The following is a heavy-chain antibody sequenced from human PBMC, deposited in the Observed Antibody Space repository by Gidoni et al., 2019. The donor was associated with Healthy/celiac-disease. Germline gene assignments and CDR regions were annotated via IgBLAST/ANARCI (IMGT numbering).Heavy chain of an antibody. CDR3: ARELDYYDSREGDYFDY. D-gene: IGHD3-22*01. V-gene: IGHV1-46*03. Sequence: QVQLVQSGAEVKKPGASVKVSCKASGYTFTSYYMHWVRQAPGQGLEWMGIINPSGGSTSYEQKFQGRVTMTRNTSTSTVYMELSSLRSEDTAVYYCARELDYYDSREGDYFDYWGQGTLVTVSS. CDR1: GYTFTSYY. CDR2: INPSGGST. J-gene: IGHJ4*02.